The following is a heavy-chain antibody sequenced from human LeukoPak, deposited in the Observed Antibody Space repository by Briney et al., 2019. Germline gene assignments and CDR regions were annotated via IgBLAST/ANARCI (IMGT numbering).Heavy chain of an antibody. V-gene: IGHV1-69*05. Sequence: SVKVSCKASGGTFSSYAISWVRQAPGQGLEWMGRIIPIFGTANYAQKFQGRVTITTDESTSTAYMELSSLRSEDTAVYYCATNIVVVPAARNDAFDIWGQGTMVTVSS. CDR3: ATNIVVVPAARNDAFDI. CDR1: GGTFSSYA. J-gene: IGHJ3*02. D-gene: IGHD2-2*01. CDR2: IIPIFGTA.